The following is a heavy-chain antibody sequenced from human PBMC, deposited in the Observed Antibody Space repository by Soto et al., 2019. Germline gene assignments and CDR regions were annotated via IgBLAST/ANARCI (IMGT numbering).Heavy chain of an antibody. V-gene: IGHV4-30-4*01. D-gene: IGHD1-1*01. CDR1: GVSLNTADTW. Sequence: QVQLQESGSGLVKPSQSLSLTCTVSGVSLNTADTWWSWIRQSPGKGLEFIGYYHSGGSTYYDASFRSRVIISSDTSNSQFSLNLSSVTVADTAVYFCVRSRQMESGNDSGLDVWGQGNTVTVYS. CDR3: VRSRQMESGNDSGLDV. J-gene: IGHJ6*02. CDR2: YHSGGST.